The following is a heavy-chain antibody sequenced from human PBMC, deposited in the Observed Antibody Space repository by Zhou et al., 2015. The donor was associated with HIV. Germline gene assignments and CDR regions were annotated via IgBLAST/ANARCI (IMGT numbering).Heavy chain of an antibody. CDR3: VKDRYSSGWGFFQH. J-gene: IGHJ1*01. V-gene: IGHV3-30*02. Sequence: VQLVDSGGGLVKPGGSLRLSCAASGGNFNRYGIHWVRQAPGKGLEWVAFIRYDGSNKYYADSVKGRFTISRDNAKNSLYLQMNSLRPEDTALYYCVKDRYSSGWGFFQHWGQGTLVTVSS. CDR1: GGNFNRYG. D-gene: IGHD6-19*01. CDR2: IRYDGSNK.